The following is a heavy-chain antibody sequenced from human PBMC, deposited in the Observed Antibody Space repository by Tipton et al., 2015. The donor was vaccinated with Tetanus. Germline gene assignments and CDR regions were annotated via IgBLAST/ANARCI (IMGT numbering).Heavy chain of an antibody. V-gene: IGHV4-4*07. J-gene: IGHJ4*02. Sequence: TLSLTCTVSRGPISSYYWSWIRQPAGKGLEWIGHISNGNTDYAPSLKSRVSLSVDTSKNQLSLELRFVTAADTGVYYCARGITDGYNRRFDYWGQGTQVAVSP. CDR2: ISNGNT. CDR1: RGPISSYY. D-gene: IGHD5-24*01. CDR3: ARGITDGYNRRFDY.